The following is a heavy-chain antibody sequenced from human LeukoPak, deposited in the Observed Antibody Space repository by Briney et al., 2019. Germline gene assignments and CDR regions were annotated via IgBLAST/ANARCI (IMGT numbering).Heavy chain of an antibody. V-gene: IGHV4-34*01. CDR1: GGSFSGYY. D-gene: IGHD3-10*01. J-gene: IGHJ6*02. CDR3: ARSGRKNYYYYYYGMDV. CDR2: INHSGST. Sequence: PSETLSLTCAVYGGSFSGYYWSWIRQPPGKGLEWIGEINHSGSTNYNPSLKSRVTISVDTSKSQFSLKLSSVTAADTAVYYCARSGRKNYYYYYYGMDVWGQGTTVTVSS.